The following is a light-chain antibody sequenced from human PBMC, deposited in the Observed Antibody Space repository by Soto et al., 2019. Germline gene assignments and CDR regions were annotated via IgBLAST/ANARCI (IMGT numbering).Light chain of an antibody. Sequence: EIVLTQSPGTLSLSPGERATLSCRASQSLSSYLAWYQQKPGQAPRLLIYGASSRATGIPDRFSGSGSGTDFTLTISRLDAEDFAVYYCRQYGSSPSYTFGQGTKLEIK. CDR1: QSLSSY. CDR2: GAS. J-gene: IGKJ2*01. CDR3: RQYGSSPSYT. V-gene: IGKV3-20*01.